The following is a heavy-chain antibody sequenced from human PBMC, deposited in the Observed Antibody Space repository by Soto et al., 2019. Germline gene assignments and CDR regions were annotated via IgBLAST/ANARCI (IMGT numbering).Heavy chain of an antibody. CDR1: GFTFSSYA. J-gene: IGHJ4*02. D-gene: IGHD3-10*01. Sequence: GGSLRLSCAASGFTFSSYAMSWVRQAPGKGLEWVSAISGSGGSTYYADSVKGRFTISRDNSKNTLYLQMNSLRAEDTAVYYCAKDTSWFGELSYFDYWGQGTLVTVSS. CDR3: AKDTSWFGELSYFDY. CDR2: ISGSGGST. V-gene: IGHV3-23*01.